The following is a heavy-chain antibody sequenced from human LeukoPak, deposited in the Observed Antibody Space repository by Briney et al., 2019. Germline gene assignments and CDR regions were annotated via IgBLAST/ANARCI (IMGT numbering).Heavy chain of an antibody. D-gene: IGHD6-13*01. Sequence: SETLSLTCRVSDYYINNGYYWGWIRQPPGKGLEWIGSIYHSGNTYYNPSLKSRVTISVDTSKNQFSLKLSSVTAADTAVYYCARRGRYVIHSSSWSPYNWFDPWGQGTLVTVSS. J-gene: IGHJ5*02. CDR1: DYYINNGYY. CDR3: ARRGRYVIHSSSWSPYNWFDP. V-gene: IGHV4-38-2*01. CDR2: IYHSGNT.